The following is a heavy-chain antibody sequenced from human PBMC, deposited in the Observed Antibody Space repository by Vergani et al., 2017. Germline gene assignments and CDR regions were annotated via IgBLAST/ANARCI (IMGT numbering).Heavy chain of an antibody. D-gene: IGHD2-2*02. CDR2: ISFDGTNE. CDR1: GFALNRHA. Sequence: QVQLVESGGGVVQPGTSLRLSCVVSGFALNRHAMYWVRQAPGKGLEWVVGISFDGTNEYYPDLVKGRFTISRDIAKNTLYLQVRSLRLEDTGVYHCVRDRGLCAVGRCYTEAWDYWGQGTPVTVFS. CDR3: VRDRGLCAVGRCYTEAWDY. V-gene: IGHV3-30-3*01. J-gene: IGHJ4*02.